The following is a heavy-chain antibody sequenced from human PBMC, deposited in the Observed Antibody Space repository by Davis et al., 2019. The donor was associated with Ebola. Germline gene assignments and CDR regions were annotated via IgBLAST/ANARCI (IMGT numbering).Heavy chain of an antibody. CDR1: GFTFSSYA. D-gene: IGHD2-15*01. V-gene: IGHV3-23*01. Sequence: GESLKISCAASGFTFSSYAMTWVRQAPGKGLEWVSTISGSTGNTHYADSVKGRFTISIDNSKNTLYLQMNSLRAEDTALYYCAKSRGGSSYSSIDYWGQGTLATVSS. J-gene: IGHJ4*02. CDR2: ISGSTGNT. CDR3: AKSRGGSSYSSIDY.